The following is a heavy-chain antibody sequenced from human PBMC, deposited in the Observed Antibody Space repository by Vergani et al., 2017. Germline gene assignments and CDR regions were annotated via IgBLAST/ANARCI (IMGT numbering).Heavy chain of an antibody. CDR2: IYYSGST. CDR1: GGSISSYY. V-gene: IGHV4-59*01. CDR3: ARTLGRGYSGWSRGFDY. J-gene: IGHJ4*02. D-gene: IGHD6-19*01. Sequence: QVQLQESGPGLVKPSETLSLTCPVSGGSISSYYWSWIRQPPGKGLEWIGYIYYSGSTNYNPSLKSRVTISVDTSKNQFSLKLSSVTAADTAVYYCARTLGRGYSGWSRGFDYWGQGTLVTVSS.